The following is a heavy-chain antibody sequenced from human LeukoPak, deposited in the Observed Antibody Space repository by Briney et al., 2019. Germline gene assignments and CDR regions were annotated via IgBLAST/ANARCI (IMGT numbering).Heavy chain of an antibody. D-gene: IGHD6-13*01. CDR3: ARDLSSSSSWITSDY. CDR2: INPNSGGT. V-gene: IGHV1-2*02. Sequence: GASVKVSCKASGYTFTGYYMHWVRQAPGQGLEWMGWINPNSGGTNYAQKFQGRVTMTRDTSISTAYMELSRLRSDDTAVYYCARDLSSSSSWITSDYWGQGTLVTVSS. CDR1: GYTFTGYY. J-gene: IGHJ4*02.